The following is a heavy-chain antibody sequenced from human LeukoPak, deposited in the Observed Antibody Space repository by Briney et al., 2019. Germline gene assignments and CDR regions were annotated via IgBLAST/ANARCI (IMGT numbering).Heavy chain of an antibody. J-gene: IGHJ6*03. CDR3: AKDHDPGDYYYMDV. CDR2: ISWNSGSI. CDR1: GFTFDDYA. V-gene: IGHV3-9*01. Sequence: GRSLRLSCAASGFTFDDYAMHWVRQAPGEGLEWVSGISWNSGSIGYADSVKGRFTISRDNAKNSLYLQMNSLRAEDTALYYCAKDHDPGDYYYMDVWGKGTTVTVSS. D-gene: IGHD1-26*01.